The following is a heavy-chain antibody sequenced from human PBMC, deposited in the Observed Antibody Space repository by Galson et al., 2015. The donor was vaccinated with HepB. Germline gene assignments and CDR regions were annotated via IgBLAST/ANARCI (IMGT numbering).Heavy chain of an antibody. Sequence: TLSLTCSVSGVSISSGGYSWSWIRQHPGKGLEWIGYIHYSGSAYYNPSLKSRVFISQDTSKNHFSLRLTSATAADTAVYYCARVTGNPYSYGMDVWGQGTTVTVSS. D-gene: IGHD1-1*01. CDR2: IHYSGSA. V-gene: IGHV4-31*03. J-gene: IGHJ6*02. CDR3: ARVTGNPYSYGMDV. CDR1: GVSISSGGYS.